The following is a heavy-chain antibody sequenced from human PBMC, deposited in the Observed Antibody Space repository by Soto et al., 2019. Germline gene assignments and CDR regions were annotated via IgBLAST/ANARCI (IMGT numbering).Heavy chain of an antibody. V-gene: IGHV5-51*01. J-gene: IGHJ4*02. D-gene: IGHD2-15*01. CDR1: GYTFSNYW. CDR3: ARHLRATPFDS. CDR2: IYPGDSDT. Sequence: GESLKISCKGSGYTFSNYWIGWVRQMPGKGLEWMGIIYPGDSDTRYSPSFQGQVTISADKSISTAYLQWSSLKASDTAMYYRARHLRATPFDSWGQGTLVTVSS.